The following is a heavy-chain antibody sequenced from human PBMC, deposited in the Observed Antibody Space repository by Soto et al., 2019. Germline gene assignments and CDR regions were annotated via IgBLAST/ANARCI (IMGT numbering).Heavy chain of an antibody. V-gene: IGHV4-30-2*01. Sequence: SETLSLTCVVSGGSISSGAYSWSWIRQPPGKGLEWIGYIYQSGSTHYNPSLKSRVTISVDRSTNQFSLKLTSVTAADTAVYYCARGGDFFDYWGQGTLVTVSS. J-gene: IGHJ4*02. CDR1: GGSISSGAYS. CDR2: IYQSGST. CDR3: ARGGDFFDY.